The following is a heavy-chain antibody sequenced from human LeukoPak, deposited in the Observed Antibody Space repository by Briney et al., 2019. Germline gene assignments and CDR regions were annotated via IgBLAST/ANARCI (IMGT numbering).Heavy chain of an antibody. V-gene: IGHV4-38-2*01. J-gene: IGHJ4*02. CDR1: GYSISSGYY. Sequence: SETLSLTCAVSGYSISSGYYWGWIRQPPGKGLEWIGSMYHSGSTYYNPSLKSLDRISVDTYKNQFSLKLSSVTAADTAVYYCARLAAAGTFYFDYWGQGTLVTVSS. CDR3: ARLAAAGTFYFDY. CDR2: MYHSGST. D-gene: IGHD6-13*01.